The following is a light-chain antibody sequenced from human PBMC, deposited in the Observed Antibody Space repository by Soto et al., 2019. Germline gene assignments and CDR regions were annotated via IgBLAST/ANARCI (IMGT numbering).Light chain of an antibody. J-gene: IGKJ1*01. CDR3: QQSYSKSRT. CDR1: QSISSY. V-gene: IGKV1-39*01. CDR2: AAS. Sequence: DIQMTQSPSSLSASVGDRVTISCRASQSISSYLNWYQQKPGKAPNLLIYAASSLQSGVPSRFSGSGSGTDFTLTTSSLQPEDFATYYCQQSYSKSRTFGQGTKVDIK.